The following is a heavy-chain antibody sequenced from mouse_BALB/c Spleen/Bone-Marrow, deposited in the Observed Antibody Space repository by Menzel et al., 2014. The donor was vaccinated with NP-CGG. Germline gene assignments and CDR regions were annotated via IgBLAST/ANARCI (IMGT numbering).Heavy chain of an antibody. CDR3: AKTGYYAMDY. V-gene: IGHV1-18*01. CDR2: INPYNGGT. D-gene: IGHD4-1*01. Sequence: EVQLQQSGPELVRPGASMKISCKASGYSFTGYTMNWVKQSHGKNLEWIGLINPYNGGTSYNQKFKGKATLTVDKSSGTASMELLMLTSEVSAGNYCAKTGYYAMDYWGQGTSLTVSS. CDR1: GYSFTGYT. J-gene: IGHJ4*01.